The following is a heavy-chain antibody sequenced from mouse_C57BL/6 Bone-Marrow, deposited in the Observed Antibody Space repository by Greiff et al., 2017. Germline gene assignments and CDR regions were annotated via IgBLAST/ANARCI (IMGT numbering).Heavy chain of an antibody. D-gene: IGHD3-1*01. V-gene: IGHV5-17*01. J-gene: IGHJ4*01. Sequence: DVKLVESGGGLVKPGGSLKLSCAASGFTFSDYGMHLVRQAPEKGLEWVAYISSGSSTIYYADTVKGRFTISIDNAKKTLFLQMTSLRSEDTAMYYLASPDCYYAMDYWGQGTSVTVSS. CDR1: GFTFSDYG. CDR3: ASPDCYYAMDY. CDR2: ISSGSSTI.